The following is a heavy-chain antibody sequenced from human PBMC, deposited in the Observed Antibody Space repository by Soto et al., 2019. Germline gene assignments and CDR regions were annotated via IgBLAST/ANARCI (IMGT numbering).Heavy chain of an antibody. CDR1: GFTVSSNY. V-gene: IGHV3-66*01. CDR2: IYSGGST. CDR3: ARAAYQLPFDY. D-gene: IGHD2-2*01. J-gene: IGHJ4*02. Sequence: GGSLRLSCAASGFTVSSNYMSWVRQAPGKGLEWVSVIYSGGSTYYADSVKGRFTISRDNSKNTLYLQMNSLRAEDTAVYYCARAAYQLPFDYWGQGTLVTVSS.